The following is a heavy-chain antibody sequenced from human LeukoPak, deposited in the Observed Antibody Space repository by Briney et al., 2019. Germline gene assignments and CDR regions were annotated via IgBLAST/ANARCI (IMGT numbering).Heavy chain of an antibody. CDR1: GFTFSSYS. CDR3: ARSELGYNYHYMDV. V-gene: IGHV3-21*01. CDR2: ISSSSSYI. D-gene: IGHD3-10*01. Sequence: GGSLRLSCAVSGFTFSSYSMNWVRQAPGKGLEWVSFISSSSSYIYYADSVKGRFTLSRDNARNSLYLQMSSLRADDTAVYYCARSELGYNYHYMDVWGKGTTVTISS. J-gene: IGHJ6*03.